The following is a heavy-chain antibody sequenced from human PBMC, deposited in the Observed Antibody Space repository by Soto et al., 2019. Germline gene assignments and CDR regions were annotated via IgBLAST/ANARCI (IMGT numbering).Heavy chain of an antibody. CDR2: VYYSGST. Sequence: PSETLSLTCTVSGGSISSSSYYWGWIRQPPGKGLEWIGTVYYSGSTYYNPSLKSRVTISVDTSKNQFSLKLSSVTATDTAVYYCARHYDYTLSPIDYWGQGTLVTVSS. D-gene: IGHD3-16*01. CDR1: GGSISSSSYY. J-gene: IGHJ4*02. V-gene: IGHV4-39*01. CDR3: ARHYDYTLSPIDY.